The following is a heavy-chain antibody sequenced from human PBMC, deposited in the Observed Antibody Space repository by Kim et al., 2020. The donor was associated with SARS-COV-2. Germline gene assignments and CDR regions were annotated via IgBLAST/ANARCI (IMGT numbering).Heavy chain of an antibody. V-gene: IGHV3-53*01. CDR2: IYSGGST. CDR3: ARWFEAAGDAFDI. Sequence: GGSLRLSCAASGFTVSSNYMSWVRQAPGKGLEWVSVIYSGGSTYYADSVKGRFTISRDNSKNTLYLQMNSLRAEDTAVYYCARWFEAAGDAFDIWGQGTMVTVSS. CDR1: GFTVSSNY. J-gene: IGHJ3*02. D-gene: IGHD6-25*01.